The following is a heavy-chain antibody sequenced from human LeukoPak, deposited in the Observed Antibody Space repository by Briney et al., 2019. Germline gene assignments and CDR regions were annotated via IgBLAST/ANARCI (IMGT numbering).Heavy chain of an antibody. J-gene: IGHJ6*02. D-gene: IGHD3-3*01. Sequence: GGSLRLSCAASGFTFSSYAMSWVRQAPGKGPEWVTGIGDSGTRTYYADSVKGRFTISRDNSKNTLYLQMNSLRAEDTAVYYCAKGHYDFWSGYFDHPMGSYYGMDVWGQGTTVTVSS. CDR3: AKGHYDFWSGYFDHPMGSYYGMDV. CDR2: IGDSGTRT. V-gene: IGHV3-23*01. CDR1: GFTFSSYA.